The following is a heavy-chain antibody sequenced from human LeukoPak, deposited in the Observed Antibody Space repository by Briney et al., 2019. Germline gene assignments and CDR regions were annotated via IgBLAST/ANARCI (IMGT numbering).Heavy chain of an antibody. D-gene: IGHD1-14*01. Sequence: PGGSLRLSCAGSGFTYSNYAPAWVRQAPGKGLEGVSEISGSGGSTYYADSVKGRFTISRDNSIDTLYVQMNSLRAEDTAVYCARVGTGWAGAGRQRDHYMDVWGDGPTVTVSS. CDR1: GFTYSNYA. V-gene: IGHV3-23*01. J-gene: IGHJ6*03. CDR3: ARVGTGWAGAGRQRDHYMDV. CDR2: ISGSGGST.